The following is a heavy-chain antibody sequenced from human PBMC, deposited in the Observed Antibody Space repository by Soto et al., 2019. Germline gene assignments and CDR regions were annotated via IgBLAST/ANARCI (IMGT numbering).Heavy chain of an antibody. CDR2: INAGNGNT. CDR1: GYTFTSYA. V-gene: IGHV1-3*01. D-gene: IGHD6-6*01. J-gene: IGHJ5*02. CDR3: ARVYIAARSSWFDP. Sequence: ASVKVSCKASGYTFTSYAMHWVRQAPGQRLEWMGWINAGNGNTKYSQKFQGRVTITRDTSASTAYMELGSLRSEDTAVYYCARVYIAARSSWFDPWGQGTLVTVSS.